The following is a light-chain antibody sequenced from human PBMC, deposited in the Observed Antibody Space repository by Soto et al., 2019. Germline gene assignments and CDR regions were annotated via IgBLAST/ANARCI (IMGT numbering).Light chain of an antibody. J-gene: IGLJ2*01. Sequence: QSVLTQPASVSGSPGQSITISCTGTSSDVGGYSYVSWYQQHPDKAPKLMIYEVSNRPSGVSNRFSGSKSGNTASLTISGLQAEDEADYYCSSYTTSSSVAFGGGTQLTVL. CDR1: SSDVGGYSY. CDR2: EVS. CDR3: SSYTTSSSVA. V-gene: IGLV2-14*01.